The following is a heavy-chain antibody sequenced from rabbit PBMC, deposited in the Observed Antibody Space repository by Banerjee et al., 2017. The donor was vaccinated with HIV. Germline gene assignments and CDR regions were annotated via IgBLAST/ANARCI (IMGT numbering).Heavy chain of an antibody. CDR3: ARGTYGYAGYAPNL. Sequence: QSLEESGGGLVKPEGPLTLTCTASGFDFSSNVMCWVRQAPGKGLEWIACIYGGTSGSTHYASWVDGRFTISKTSSTTVTLQMTSLTAADTATYFCARGTYGYAGYAPNLWGPGTLVTVS. V-gene: IGHV1S40*01. CDR1: GFDFSSNV. CDR2: IYGGTSGST. D-gene: IGHD6-1*01. J-gene: IGHJ4*01.